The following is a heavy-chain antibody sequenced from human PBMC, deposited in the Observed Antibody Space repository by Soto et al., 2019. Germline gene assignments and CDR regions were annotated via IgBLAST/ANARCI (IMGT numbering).Heavy chain of an antibody. D-gene: IGHD6-19*01. Sequence: QVQLVESGGGVVQPGRSLILSCAASGFSLSNCGMHWVRQAPGKGLEWVAMISYDGSQEHFIDSVKGRFTISRDNSKNTLYLQMNSLRPEDTAVYYCVKDLYNSGWYNYFDPWGQGTLVTVSS. J-gene: IGHJ5*02. CDR3: VKDLYNSGWYNYFDP. CDR2: ISYDGSQE. CDR1: GFSLSNCG. V-gene: IGHV3-30*18.